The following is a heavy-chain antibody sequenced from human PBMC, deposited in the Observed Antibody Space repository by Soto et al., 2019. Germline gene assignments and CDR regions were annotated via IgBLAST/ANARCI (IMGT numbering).Heavy chain of an antibody. D-gene: IGHD2-2*01. CDR1: GFTFSSYG. J-gene: IGHJ6*02. V-gene: IGHV3-30*18. CDR3: AKGPAIVLVPAAMNDYYGMDV. CDR2: ISYDGSNK. Sequence: QVQLVESGGGVVQPGRSLRLSCAASGFTFSSYGMHWVRQAPGKGLEWVAVISYDGSNKYYADSVKGRFTISRDNSKNTLYLQRNSLRAEDTAVYYCAKGPAIVLVPAAMNDYYGMDVWGQGTTVTVSS.